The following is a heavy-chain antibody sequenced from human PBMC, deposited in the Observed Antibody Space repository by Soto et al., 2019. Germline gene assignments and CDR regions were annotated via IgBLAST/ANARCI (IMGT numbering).Heavy chain of an antibody. V-gene: IGHV1-69*13. CDR2: IIPLFGTA. Sequence: SVKVSCKASGGTFMRYAISWVRQAPGQGLDWMGGIIPLFGTANYAQKFQGRVTITADESTSTAYMELSSLRFEDTAVYYCVRGNTGYGNFDSWGQGTLVTVS. CDR1: GGTFMRYA. D-gene: IGHD5-12*01. CDR3: VRGNTGYGNFDS. J-gene: IGHJ4*02.